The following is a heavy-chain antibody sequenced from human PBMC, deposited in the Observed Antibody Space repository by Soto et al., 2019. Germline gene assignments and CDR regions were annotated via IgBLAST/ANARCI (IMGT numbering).Heavy chain of an antibody. CDR1: GYTFSDFD. CDR3: ARGNPFNYAGFDV. V-gene: IGHV1-8*01. CDR2: MNAKSGDT. Sequence: QAHLEQSGAEEKRPGASVKVSCKASGYTFSDFDINWLRQASGQGPAWMGWMNAKSGDTFFAQRFQGKFNMTWDTSLSTAYMEVGSLASDETAMYYCARGNPFNYAGFDVWGQGTTVAVSS. J-gene: IGHJ6*02. D-gene: IGHD3-16*01.